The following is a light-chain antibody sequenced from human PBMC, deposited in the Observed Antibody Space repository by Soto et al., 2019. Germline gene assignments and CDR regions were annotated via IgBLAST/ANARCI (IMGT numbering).Light chain of an antibody. CDR3: QHTNSFLALT. CDR1: QSISSY. J-gene: IGKJ4*01. Sequence: DIQITQLPSSVSASVGDRVTITCRASQSISSYLAWYQQEPGKAPKLLIYAASRLQSGVPSRFSGSGSGTDFTLTISSLQVEDFATYFCQHTNSFLALTFGGGTKVEI. V-gene: IGKV1-12*01. CDR2: AAS.